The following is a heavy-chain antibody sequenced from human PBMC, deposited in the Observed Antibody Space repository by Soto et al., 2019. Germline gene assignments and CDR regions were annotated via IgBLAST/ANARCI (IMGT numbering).Heavy chain of an antibody. D-gene: IGHD3-22*01. CDR2: SRGNPQGYST. CDR3: VSATYSSDSSGYTRCLDY. J-gene: IGHJ4*02. V-gene: IGHV3-72*01. Sequence: SDHPNQNVYYAPGTVADLVGRSRGNPQGYSTAYAASVKGRFTTSRDESKNSAYLQMNCLKTEDTAVYYCVSATYSSDSSGYTRCLDYWGRVTLGIFSS. CDR1: SDHP.